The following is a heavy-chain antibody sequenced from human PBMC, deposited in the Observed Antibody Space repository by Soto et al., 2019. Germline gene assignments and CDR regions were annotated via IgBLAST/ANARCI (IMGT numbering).Heavy chain of an antibody. CDR2: FDPENDET. J-gene: IGHJ5*02. CDR3: TIAAYCSGATCYSGYNWFHP. V-gene: IGHV1-24*01. Sequence: ASVKVSCKVSGYTLSEVAIHWVRQTPGEGLEWIGGFDPENDETSYAQNFQGRVTLTEDTSTDTAYLELSGLRSEDTAIYYCTIAAYCSGATCYSGYNWFHPWGQGSLVTVST. D-gene: IGHD2-2*01. CDR1: GYTLSEVA.